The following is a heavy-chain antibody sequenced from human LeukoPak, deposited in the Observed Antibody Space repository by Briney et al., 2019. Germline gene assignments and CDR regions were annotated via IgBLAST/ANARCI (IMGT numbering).Heavy chain of an antibody. CDR2: TSGSGGTT. J-gene: IGHJ4*02. Sequence: GGSLRLSCAASGFTFSSYAMSWVRQAPGKGLEWVSGTSGSGGTTYYADSVKGRFTISRDNSKNTLYLQMNSLRAEDTAVYYCAKVKAVAGTEDYFDYWGQGTLVTVSS. V-gene: IGHV3-23*01. CDR3: AKVKAVAGTEDYFDY. D-gene: IGHD6-19*01. CDR1: GFTFSSYA.